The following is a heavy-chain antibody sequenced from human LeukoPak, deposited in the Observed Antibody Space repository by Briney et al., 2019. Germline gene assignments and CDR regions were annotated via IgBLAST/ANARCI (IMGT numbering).Heavy chain of an antibody. CDR1: GDSVSSNSAA. CDR3: ARTPYDLRYWFDP. CDR2: TYYRSKWYN. J-gene: IGHJ5*02. V-gene: IGHV6-1*01. D-gene: IGHD3-3*01. Sequence: SQTLSLTCAISGDSVSSNSAAWNWIRQSPSRGLKWLGRTYYRSKWYNDYEVSVKSRITINPDTSKNQFSLQLNSVPPEDTAVYYCARTPYDLRYWFDPWGQGTLVTVSS.